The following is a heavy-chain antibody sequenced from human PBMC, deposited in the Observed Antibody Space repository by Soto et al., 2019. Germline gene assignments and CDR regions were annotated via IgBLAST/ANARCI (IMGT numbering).Heavy chain of an antibody. CDR2: IYPGDSDT. D-gene: IGHD2-8*01. CDR1: GYTFPSYW. V-gene: IGHV5-51*01. Sequence: PGESLKISCKGSGYTFPSYWIGWVRQMPGKGLEWMGIIYPGDSDTRYSPSFQGQVTISADKSISTAYLQWSSLKASDTAMYYCARLKYCTNGVCYAIDAFDIRGQGTMVTVSS. J-gene: IGHJ3*02. CDR3: ARLKYCTNGVCYAIDAFDI.